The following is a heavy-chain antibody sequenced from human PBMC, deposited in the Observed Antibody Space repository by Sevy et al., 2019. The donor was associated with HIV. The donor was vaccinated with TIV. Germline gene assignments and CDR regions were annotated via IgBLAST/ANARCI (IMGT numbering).Heavy chain of an antibody. Sequence: GGSLRLSCAASGFTFSASGMSWVRQAPGKGLEWVSSISSSSNYIYYADSVKGRFTISRDNAKDSLYLQINSVRAEDTAVYYCARDLSPDYYYYYGMDVWGQGTTVTVSS. CDR1: GFTFSASG. D-gene: IGHD2-2*01. V-gene: IGHV3-21*01. CDR3: ARDLSPDYYYYYGMDV. J-gene: IGHJ6*02. CDR2: ISSSSNYI.